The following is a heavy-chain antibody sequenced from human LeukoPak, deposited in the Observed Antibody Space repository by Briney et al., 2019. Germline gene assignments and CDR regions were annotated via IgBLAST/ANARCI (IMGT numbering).Heavy chain of an antibody. J-gene: IGHJ3*02. D-gene: IGHD3-10*01. V-gene: IGHV3-9*03. CDR2: ISWNSGDL. CDR1: GFTFENSA. Sequence: GGSLRLSCAASGFTFENSAMHWVRQAPGKGLKWVSGISWNSGDLIYADSVKGRFTISRDNAKNSLHLQMNSLRLEDMALYYCARRSGDRAFDIWGQGTMVTVSS. CDR3: ARRSGDRAFDI.